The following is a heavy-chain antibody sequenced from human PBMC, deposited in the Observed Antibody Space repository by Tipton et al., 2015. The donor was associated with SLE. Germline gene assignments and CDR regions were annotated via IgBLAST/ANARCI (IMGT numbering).Heavy chain of an antibody. CDR3: TRDRGGTGWPEYYFDY. D-gene: IGHD6-19*01. V-gene: IGHV4-34*01. Sequence: WSWIRQSPGKRLEWIGEISHSGSANYNPSLKSRGTISLDISKNQFSLRLSSVTAADTAVYYCTRDRGGTGWPEYYFDYWGQGALVTVSS. CDR2: ISHSGSA. J-gene: IGHJ4*02.